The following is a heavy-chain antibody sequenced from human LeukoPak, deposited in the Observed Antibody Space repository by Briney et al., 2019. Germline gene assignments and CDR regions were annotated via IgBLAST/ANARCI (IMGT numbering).Heavy chain of an antibody. V-gene: IGHV3-30*01. D-gene: IGHD2-15*01. J-gene: IGHJ3*02. CDR2: ISYDGSNK. CDR1: GFTFSSYA. Sequence: GGSLRLSCAASGFTFSSYAMHWVRQAPGKGLEWVAVISYDGSNKYYADSVKGRFTISRDNSKNTLYLQMNSLRAEDTAVYYCARRGYCSGGSCYSSSELPAMNDAFDIWGQGTMVTVSS. CDR3: ARRGYCSGGSCYSSSELPAMNDAFDI.